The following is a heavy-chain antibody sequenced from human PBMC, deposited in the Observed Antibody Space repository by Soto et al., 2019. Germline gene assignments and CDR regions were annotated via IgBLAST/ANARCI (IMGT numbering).Heavy chain of an antibody. J-gene: IGHJ4*02. CDR2: IYSGGST. Sequence: GGSLRLSCAASGFTVSSNYMSWVRQAPGKGLEWVSVIYSGGSTYYADSVKGRFTISRDNFKNTLYLQMNSLRAEDTAVYYCARDCPSGGSCYDYWGQGTLVTVSS. CDR1: GFTVSSNY. D-gene: IGHD2-15*01. V-gene: IGHV3-53*01. CDR3: ARDCPSGGSCYDY.